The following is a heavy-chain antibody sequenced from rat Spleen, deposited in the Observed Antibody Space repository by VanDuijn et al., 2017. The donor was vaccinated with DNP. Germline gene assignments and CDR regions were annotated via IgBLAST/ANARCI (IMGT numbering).Heavy chain of an antibody. CDR1: GFTFSDYY. Sequence: EVQLAESGGGLVQPGRSLKLSCAASGFTFSDYYMAWVRQAPTKGLEWVASISSDGGSTYYRDSVKGRFTISRDNAKSSLYLQMDSLRSEDTATYYCTTSPTRGSEDYWSQGVMVTVSS. V-gene: IGHV5-20*01. D-gene: IGHD1-4*01. CDR3: TTSPTRGSEDY. CDR2: ISSDGGST. J-gene: IGHJ2*01.